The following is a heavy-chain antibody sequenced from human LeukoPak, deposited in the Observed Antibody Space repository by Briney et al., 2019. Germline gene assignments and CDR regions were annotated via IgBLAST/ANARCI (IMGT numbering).Heavy chain of an antibody. CDR3: ARGMGYCSSTSCLKGWFDP. CDR2: IYDSGST. D-gene: IGHD2-2*01. CDR1: GGSIRSSYYY. V-gene: IGHV4-39*01. Sequence: SETLSLTCTVSGGSIRSSYYYWGWIRQPPGKGLEWIESIYDSGSTYYNPSLKSRVTISVDMSKNQFSLKLNSVTAADTAVYYCARGMGYCSSTSCLKGWFDPWGQGTLVTVSS. J-gene: IGHJ5*02.